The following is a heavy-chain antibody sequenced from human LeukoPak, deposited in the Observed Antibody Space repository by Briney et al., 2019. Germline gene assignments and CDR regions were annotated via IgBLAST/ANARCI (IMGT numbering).Heavy chain of an antibody. V-gene: IGHV3-23*01. D-gene: IGHD4-17*01. J-gene: IGHJ4*02. Sequence: GGSLRLSCAASGFTFSSYAMSWVRQAPGKGLEWVSSISDSDGSTYYADSVKGRFTISRDNSKNTLYLQMNSLRAEDTALYYCAKDPMTTVTTTAYWGQGTLVTVSS. CDR1: GFTFSSYA. CDR2: ISDSDGST. CDR3: AKDPMTTVTTTAY.